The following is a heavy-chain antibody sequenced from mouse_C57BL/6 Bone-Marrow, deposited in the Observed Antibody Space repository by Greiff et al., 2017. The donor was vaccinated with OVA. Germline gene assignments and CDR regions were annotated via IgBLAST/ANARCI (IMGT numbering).Heavy chain of an antibody. CDR2: INPNNGGT. J-gene: IGHJ3*01. CDR1: GYTFPDSS. Sequence: FQLQQSGPALVPPVASVQIPCKASGYTFPDSSLAWVMPSPCQILSWIGDINPNNGGTIYNQKFKGKATLTVDKSSSTAYMELHSLTSEDTAVYSCARRWDSAWFAYWGQGTLVTVSA. CDR3: ARRWDSAWFAY. V-gene: IGHV1-18*01. D-gene: IGHD4-1*01.